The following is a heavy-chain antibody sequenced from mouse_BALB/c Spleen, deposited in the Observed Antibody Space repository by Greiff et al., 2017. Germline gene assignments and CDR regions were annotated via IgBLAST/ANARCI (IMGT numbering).Heavy chain of an antibody. CDR2: ISSGGSYT. D-gene: IGHD2-4*01. V-gene: IGHV5-6*02. CDR3: ARRSITTRAFDY. CDR1: GFTFSSYG. J-gene: IGHJ2*01. Sequence: DVHLVESGGDLVKPGGSLKLSCAASGFTFSSYGMSWVRQTPDKRLEWVATISSGGSYTYYPDSVKGRFTISRDNAKNTLYLQMSSLKSEDTAMYYCARRSITTRAFDYWGQGTTLTVSS.